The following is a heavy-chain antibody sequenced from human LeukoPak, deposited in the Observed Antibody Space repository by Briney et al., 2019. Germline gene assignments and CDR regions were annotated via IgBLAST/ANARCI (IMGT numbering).Heavy chain of an antibody. CDR1: GFTFSSYE. V-gene: IGHV3-48*03. D-gene: IGHD3-3*01. CDR2: ISSSGSTI. J-gene: IGHJ4*02. CDR3: ASEIIFGSSDY. Sequence: GGSLRLSCAASGFTFSSYEMNWVRQAPGKGLEWVSYISSSGSTIYYADSVKGRFTISRDNAKNSLYLQMNSLRAEDTAVYYCASEIIFGSSDYWGQGTLVTVSS.